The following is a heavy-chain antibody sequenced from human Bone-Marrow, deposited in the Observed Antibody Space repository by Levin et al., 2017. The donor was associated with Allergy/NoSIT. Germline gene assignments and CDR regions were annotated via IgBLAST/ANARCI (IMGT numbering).Heavy chain of an antibody. V-gene: IGHV3-30-3*01. CDR1: GFTLGRYA. J-gene: IGHJ3*01. D-gene: IGHD4-17*01. Sequence: QPGGSLRLSCAVSGFTLGRYAMSWVRQAPGKGLEWVSIISHDGGKKFYADSVKGRFSISRDTSRNTLYLQMDSLRTEDTAMFYCARHRHDYGDYGGDAFDFWGQGTMVAVSS. CDR3: ARHRHDYGDYGGDAFDF. CDR2: ISHDGGKK.